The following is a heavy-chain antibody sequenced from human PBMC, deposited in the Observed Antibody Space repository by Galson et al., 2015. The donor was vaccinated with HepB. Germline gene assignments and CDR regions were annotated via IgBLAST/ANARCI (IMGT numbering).Heavy chain of an antibody. CDR3: ARGSGGYSYPFDY. CDR2: IIPIFGTA. CDR1: GGTFSSYA. D-gene: IGHD5-18*01. V-gene: IGHV1-69*13. Sequence: SVKVSCKDSGGTFSSYAISWVRQAPGQGLEWMGGIIPIFGTANYAQKFQGRVTITADESTSTAYMELSSLRSEDTAVYYCARGSGGYSYPFDYWGQGTLVTVSS. J-gene: IGHJ4*02.